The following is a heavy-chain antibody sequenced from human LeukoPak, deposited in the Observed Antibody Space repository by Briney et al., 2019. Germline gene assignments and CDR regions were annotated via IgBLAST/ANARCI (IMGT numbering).Heavy chain of an antibody. J-gene: IGHJ4*02. CDR1: VFTLGNYA. V-gene: IGHV3-23*01. D-gene: IGHD1-26*01. CDR2: ITSGGGST. Sequence: GGSLRLSRAASVFTLGNYAMSWVRQPPGKGLEWVSLITSGGGSTYYADSVKGRFTISRDNPTDTLSLQMNSLRAEDTAVYYCAKGWGALDYWGQGTLVTVSS. CDR3: AKGWGALDY.